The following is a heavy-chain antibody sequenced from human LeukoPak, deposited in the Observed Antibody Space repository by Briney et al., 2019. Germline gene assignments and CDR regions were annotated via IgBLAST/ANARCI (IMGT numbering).Heavy chain of an antibody. Sequence: SETLSLTCTVSGGSISSSSYYWGWIRQPPGKGLEWIGSIYYSGSTYYNPSLKSRVTISVDTSKNQFSLKLSSVTAADTAVYYCARTTTVTTPNSGGYYMDVWGKGTTVTVSS. V-gene: IGHV4-39*01. CDR2: IYYSGST. J-gene: IGHJ6*03. CDR1: GGSISSSSYY. D-gene: IGHD4-11*01. CDR3: ARTTTVTTPNSGGYYMDV.